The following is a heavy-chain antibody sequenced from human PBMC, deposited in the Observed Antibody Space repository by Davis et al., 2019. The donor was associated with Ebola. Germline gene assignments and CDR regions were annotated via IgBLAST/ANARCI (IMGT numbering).Heavy chain of an antibody. J-gene: IGHJ4*02. D-gene: IGHD1-1*01. Sequence: ASVKVSCKASGYTLRNYAISWVRQAPGQGLEWMGWINTYNDNTNYAQNLQGRVTMTTDTSTNTAYMELRSLRSDDTAVYYCARFNPLRYHFDYWGQGTLVTVSS. CDR3: ARFNPLRYHFDY. CDR1: GYTLRNYA. CDR2: INTYNDNT. V-gene: IGHV1-18*04.